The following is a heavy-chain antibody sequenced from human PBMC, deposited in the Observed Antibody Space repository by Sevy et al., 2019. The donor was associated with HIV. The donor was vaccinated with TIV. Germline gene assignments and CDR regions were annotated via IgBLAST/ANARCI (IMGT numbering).Heavy chain of an antibody. CDR2: ISYDGSDK. Sequence: GGSLRLSCTASGFAFTNYYAMHWVRQAPGKGLEWVALISYDGSDKFYADSVKGRFTITGDNFKHTLYMQMNGLTTEDTAVYYCARPRATYVDHYIFYAMDVWGQGTTVTVSS. D-gene: IGHD4-17*01. J-gene: IGHJ6*02. V-gene: IGHV3-30-3*01. CDR1: GFAFTNYYA. CDR3: ARPRATYVDHYIFYAMDV.